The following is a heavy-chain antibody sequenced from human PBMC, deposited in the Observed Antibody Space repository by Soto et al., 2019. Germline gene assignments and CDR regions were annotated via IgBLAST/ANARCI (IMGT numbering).Heavy chain of an antibody. D-gene: IGHD2-15*01. V-gene: IGHV1-69*13. CDR3: ARDSSNCSCGSCYDYYGMDV. CDR2: IIPIFGTA. J-gene: IGHJ6*02. CDR1: GGTFSSYA. Sequence: SVKVSCKASGGTFSSYAISWVRQAPGQGLEWMGGIIPIFGTANYAQKFQGRVTITADESTSTAYMELSSLRSEDTAVYYCARDSSNCSCGSCYDYYGMDVWGQGTTVTVSS.